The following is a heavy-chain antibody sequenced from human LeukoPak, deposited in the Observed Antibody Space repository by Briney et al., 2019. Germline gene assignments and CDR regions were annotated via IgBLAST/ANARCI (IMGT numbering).Heavy chain of an antibody. J-gene: IGHJ4*02. Sequence: PGGSLRLSCAASGFTFSSYAMSWVRQALGKGLEWVSAISGSGGSTNYADSVKGRFTISRDNSKNTLYLQMNSLRAEDTAVYYCAKYKGDYSNSPGVYWGQGTLVTVSS. V-gene: IGHV3-23*01. D-gene: IGHD6-13*01. CDR2: ISGSGGST. CDR3: AKYKGDYSNSPGVY. CDR1: GFTFSSYA.